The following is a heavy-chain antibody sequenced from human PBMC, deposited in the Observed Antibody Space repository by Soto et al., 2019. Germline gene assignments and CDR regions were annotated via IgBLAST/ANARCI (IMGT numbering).Heavy chain of an antibody. V-gene: IGHV3-23*01. Sequence: EVHLLESGGGLVQPGGSLRLSCAASGFTFSSYDMSWVRQAPGKGLDWVSVISGSGGGTYYADSVKGRFTISRDNSKNTLYPQMNSLRAEDTAVYYCVRQAKLTTVTANVGYYYGLDVWGQGTTVTVSS. CDR2: ISGSGGGT. CDR1: GFTFSSYD. D-gene: IGHD4-4*01. CDR3: VRQAKLTTVTANVGYYYGLDV. J-gene: IGHJ6*02.